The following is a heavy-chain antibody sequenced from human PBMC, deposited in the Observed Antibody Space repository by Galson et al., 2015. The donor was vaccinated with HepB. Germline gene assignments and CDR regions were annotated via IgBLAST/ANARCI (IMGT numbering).Heavy chain of an antibody. CDR2: ISAYNGNT. Sequence: SVKVSCKASGYTFTGYGISWVRQAPGQGLEWMGWISAYNGNTNYAQKLQGRVTMTTDTSTSTAYMELRSLRSDDTAVYYCARAGDYIWGSYLLIWGQGTLVTVSS. J-gene: IGHJ4*02. D-gene: IGHD3-16*02. CDR3: ARAGDYIWGSYLLI. CDR1: GYTFTGYG. V-gene: IGHV1-18*01.